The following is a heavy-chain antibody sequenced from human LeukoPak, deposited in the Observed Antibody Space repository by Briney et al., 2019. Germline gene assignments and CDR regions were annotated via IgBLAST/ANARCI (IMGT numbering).Heavy chain of an antibody. CDR2: INTNTGNP. CDR1: GYTFTTYA. Sequence: SVKVSCKASGYTFTTYAMNWVRQAPGQGLEWMGWINTNTGNPTYAQGFTGRFVFSLDTSVSTAYLQISSLKAEDTAVYYCARRMYYDILTGYYPFDYWGQGTLVTVSS. D-gene: IGHD3-9*01. J-gene: IGHJ4*02. CDR3: ARRMYYDILTGYYPFDY. V-gene: IGHV7-4-1*02.